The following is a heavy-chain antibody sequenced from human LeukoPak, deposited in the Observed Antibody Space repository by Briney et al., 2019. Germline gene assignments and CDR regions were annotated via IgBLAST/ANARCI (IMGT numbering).Heavy chain of an antibody. CDR3: ARACSTTCYTTPDY. Sequence: GRSLRLSCAASGFSFSTYGMHWVRQAPGNGLEWVAVISVDGSDKYYPDSVKGRFTISRDNSKNTLYLQMNSLRTEDTAVYYCARACSTTCYTTPDYWGQGTLVTVSS. V-gene: IGHV3-30*03. D-gene: IGHD2-2*02. J-gene: IGHJ4*02. CDR1: GFSFSTYG. CDR2: ISVDGSDK.